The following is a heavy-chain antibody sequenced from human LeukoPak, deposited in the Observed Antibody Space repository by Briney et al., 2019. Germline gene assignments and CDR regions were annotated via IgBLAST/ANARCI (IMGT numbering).Heavy chain of an antibody. Sequence: GGSLRLSCAASGFTVSSNYMSWVRQAPGKGLEWVSVIYSGGSTYHADSVKGRFTISRDNSKNTLYLQMNSLRAEDTAVYYCARGHYDILTGYYSGPPYFDYWGQGTLVTVSS. CDR3: ARGHYDILTGYYSGPPYFDY. CDR1: GFTVSSNY. D-gene: IGHD3-9*01. V-gene: IGHV3-53*01. J-gene: IGHJ4*02. CDR2: IYSGGST.